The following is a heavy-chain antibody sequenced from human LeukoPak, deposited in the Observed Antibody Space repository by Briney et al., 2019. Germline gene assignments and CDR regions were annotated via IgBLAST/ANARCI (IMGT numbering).Heavy chain of an antibody. D-gene: IGHD3-10*01. Sequence: SETLSLTCAVSGVSFSGYYWSWIRQPPGKGLEWIGEINHSGSTNYNPSLKSRVTISVDTSKNQFSLKLSSVTAADTAVYYCARGWYYGSGSYYKRGIGWFDPWGQGTLVTVSS. V-gene: IGHV4-34*01. CDR2: INHSGST. CDR1: GVSFSGYY. CDR3: ARGWYYGSGSYYKRGIGWFDP. J-gene: IGHJ5*02.